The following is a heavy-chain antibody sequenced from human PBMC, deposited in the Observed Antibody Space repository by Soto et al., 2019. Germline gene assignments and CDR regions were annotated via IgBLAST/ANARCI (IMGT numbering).Heavy chain of an antibody. J-gene: IGHJ6*02. CDR1: VGTFRSYA. CDR3: AREKSQAEHVDTAMAYYYYYGMDV. CDR2: IIPIFGTA. Sequence: SVKVSFKASVGTFRSYAISWVRQAPGQGLEGMGGIIPIFGTANYAQKFQGRVTITADESTSTAYMELSSLRSEDTAVYYCAREKSQAEHVDTAMAYYYYYGMDVWGQGTTVTSP. V-gene: IGHV1-69*13. D-gene: IGHD5-18*01.